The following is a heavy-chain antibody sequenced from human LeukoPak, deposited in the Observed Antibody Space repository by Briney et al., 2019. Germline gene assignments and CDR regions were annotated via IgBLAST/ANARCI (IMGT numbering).Heavy chain of an antibody. CDR3: AREGYYDSSVDY. V-gene: IGHV1-2*02. J-gene: IGHJ4*02. CDR1: GYTFTGYY. Sequence: ASVKVSCKASGYTFTGYYMHWVRQAPGQGLEWMGWINPNSGGTNYAQKFQGRVTMTRNTSITTAYMERSRLRSDDTAVYYCAREGYYDSSVDYWGQGTLVTVSS. CDR2: INPNSGGT. D-gene: IGHD3-22*01.